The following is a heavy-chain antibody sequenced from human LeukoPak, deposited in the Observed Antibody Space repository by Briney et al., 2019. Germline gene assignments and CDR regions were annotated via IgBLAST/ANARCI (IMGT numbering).Heavy chain of an antibody. V-gene: IGHV3-30*03. CDR1: GFTFSSYS. J-gene: IGHJ4*02. CDR2: ISYDGSNK. CDR3: ARSMAVPYYDFWSGYYGPPFDY. D-gene: IGHD3-3*01. Sequence: GGSLRLSCAASGFTFSSYSMNWVRQAPGKGLEWVAVISYDGSNKYYADSVKGRFTISRDNSKNTLYLQMNSLRAEDTAVYYCARSMAVPYYDFWSGYYGPPFDYWGQGTLVTVSS.